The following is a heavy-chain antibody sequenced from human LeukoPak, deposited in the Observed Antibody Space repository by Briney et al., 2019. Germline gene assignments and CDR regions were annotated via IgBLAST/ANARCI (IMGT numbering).Heavy chain of an antibody. J-gene: IGHJ4*02. Sequence: VRHAPGKGLVWISRINSDASDTNYADFVKGRFTISRDNAKNTVYLQINSLRDEDTAVYYCARICSSTDCLIPDWGQGTLVTVSS. CDR2: INSDASDT. D-gene: IGHD2-2*01. V-gene: IGHV3-74*01. CDR3: ARICSSTDCLIPD.